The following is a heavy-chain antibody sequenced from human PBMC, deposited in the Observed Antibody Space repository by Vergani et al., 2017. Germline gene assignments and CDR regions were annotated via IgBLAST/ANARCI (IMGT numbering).Heavy chain of an antibody. V-gene: IGHV4-61*02. D-gene: IGHD2-15*01. J-gene: IGHJ4*02. Sequence: QVQLQESGPGLVKPSQTLSLTCTVSGGSINSHNYYWSWIRQPAGKGLEWIGRIHTSGSTNYNPSLKSRVTMSEDTSKNQFSLNLTSVTAADTAVYFCDRVSCLGGRCYKPLFDYLLQGILVTVSS. CDR1: GGSINSHNYY. CDR3: DRVSCLGGRCYKPLFDY. CDR2: IHTSGST.